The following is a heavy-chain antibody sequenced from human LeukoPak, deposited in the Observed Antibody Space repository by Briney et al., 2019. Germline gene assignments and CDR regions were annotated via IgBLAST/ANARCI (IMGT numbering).Heavy chain of an antibody. CDR3: ARSNQADDY. CDR1: GFTFSSYW. Sequence: GRSLRLSCAASGFTFSSYWMHWVRQVPGKGLVWVARINPGGSSITYADSVKGRFTISRDNAKNTLYLQMDSLRAEDTGVYYCARSNQADDYWGQGTLITVPS. J-gene: IGHJ4*02. CDR2: INPGGSSI. D-gene: IGHD1-14*01. V-gene: IGHV3-74*01.